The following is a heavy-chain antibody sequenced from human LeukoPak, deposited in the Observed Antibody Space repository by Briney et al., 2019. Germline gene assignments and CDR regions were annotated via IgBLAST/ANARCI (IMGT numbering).Heavy chain of an antibody. CDR2: ISYDESKK. D-gene: IGHD3-3*01. CDR1: GFTFSSYV. J-gene: IGHJ3*01. CDR3: ARRYYDFWSGEDVFDF. V-gene: IGHV3-30*04. Sequence: GGSLRLSCAASGFTFSSYVLHWVRQAPGKGLEWVAIISYDESKKDHADSVKGRFTISRDNAKNSLYLQMNSLRAGDTAVYYCARRYYDFWSGEDVFDFWGQGTMVTVSP.